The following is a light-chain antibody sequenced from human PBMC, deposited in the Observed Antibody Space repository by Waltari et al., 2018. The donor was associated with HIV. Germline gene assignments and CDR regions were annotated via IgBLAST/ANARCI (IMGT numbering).Light chain of an antibody. Sequence: SSDLPQHPAVSVALGETVRITCRGATLRSYSAARYQQKPGQAPILVIYDSTNRPSGIPDRFSGSTSGGTASLTITGAQAEDEADYYCNSRDSSDTSYVFGPGTYVTVL. J-gene: IGLJ1*01. V-gene: IGLV3-19*01. CDR3: NSRDSSDTSYV. CDR2: DST. CDR1: TLRSYS.